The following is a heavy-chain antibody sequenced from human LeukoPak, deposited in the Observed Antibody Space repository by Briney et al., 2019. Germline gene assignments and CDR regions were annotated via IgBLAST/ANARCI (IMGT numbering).Heavy chain of an antibody. D-gene: IGHD6-6*01. V-gene: IGHV4-39*02. CDR3: ARHEYQVFPPANWFDP. J-gene: IGHJ5*02. CDR2: FHYSGST. Sequence: PSETLSLTCTVSGDSVSSSNFFWGWIRQPPGKGLEWIRSFHYSGSTFYNPSLKSRLTISVDTSKNHFSLKLTSVTAADSAVYYCARHEYQVFPPANWFDPWGQGTLVTVSS. CDR1: GDSVSSSNFF.